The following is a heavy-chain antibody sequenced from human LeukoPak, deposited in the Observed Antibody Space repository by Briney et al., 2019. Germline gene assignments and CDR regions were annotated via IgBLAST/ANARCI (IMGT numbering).Heavy chain of an antibody. CDR3: ASYYSSTHDY. CDR2: ISSSSSTI. D-gene: IGHD6-13*01. V-gene: IGHV3-48*02. Sequence: RAGGSLRLSCAASGFTFSSYSMNWVRQAPGKGLEWVSYISSSSSTIYYADSVKGRFTISRDNAQNSLYLQMNSLRDEDTAVYYCASYYSSTHDYWGQGTLVTVSS. CDR1: GFTFSSYS. J-gene: IGHJ4*02.